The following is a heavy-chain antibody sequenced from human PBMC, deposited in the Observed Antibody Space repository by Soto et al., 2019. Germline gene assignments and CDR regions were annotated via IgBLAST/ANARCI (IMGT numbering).Heavy chain of an antibody. Sequence: SVKVSCKASGGTFSSYAISWVRQAPGQGLEWMGGIIPIFGTANYAQKFQGRVTITADKSTSTAYMELSSLRSEDTAVYYCARSQPRITLIVVVSYWYFDLWGRGTLVTVS. D-gene: IGHD3-22*01. CDR3: ARSQPRITLIVVVSYWYFDL. CDR1: GGTFSSYA. J-gene: IGHJ2*01. CDR2: IIPIFGTA. V-gene: IGHV1-69*06.